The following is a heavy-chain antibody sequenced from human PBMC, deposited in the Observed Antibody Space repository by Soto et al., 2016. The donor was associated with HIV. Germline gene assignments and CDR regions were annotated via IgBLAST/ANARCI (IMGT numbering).Heavy chain of an antibody. CDR3: ATFVIVGTTPDAFDI. V-gene: IGHV1-69*13. Sequence: QVQLVQSGAEVKKPGSSVKVSCKASGGTFSSYAISWVRQAPGQGLEWMGGIIPIFGTANYAQKFQGRVTITADESTSTAYMELSSLRSEGTAAYYCATFVIVGTTPDAFDIWAKGQWSPSLQ. J-gene: IGHJ3*02. CDR2: IIPIFGTA. CDR1: GGTFSSYA. D-gene: IGHD1-26*01.